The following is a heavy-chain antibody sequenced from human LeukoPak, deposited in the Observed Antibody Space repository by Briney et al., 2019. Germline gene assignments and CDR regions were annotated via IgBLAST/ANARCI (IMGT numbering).Heavy chain of an antibody. V-gene: IGHV4-39*01. D-gene: IGHD3-10*01. J-gene: IGHJ5*02. CDR2: IYYSGST. CDR3: ARARGGRYYYGSGNWFDP. Sequence: NPSETLSLTCTVSGGSISSSSYYWGWIRQPPGKGLEWIGSIYYSGSTYYNPSLKSRVTISVDTSKNQFSLKLSSVTAADTAVYYCARARGGRYYYGSGNWFDPWGQGTLVTVSS. CDR1: GGSISSSSYY.